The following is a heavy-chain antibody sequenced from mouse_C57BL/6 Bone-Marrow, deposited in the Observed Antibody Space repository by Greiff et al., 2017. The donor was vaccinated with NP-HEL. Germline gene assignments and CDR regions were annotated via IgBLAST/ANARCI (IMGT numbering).Heavy chain of an antibody. CDR3: AREGLYWYFDV. V-gene: IGHV1-55*01. D-gene: IGHD2-13*01. CDR2: SYPGSGST. CDR1: GENGTSDG. J-gene: IGHJ1*03. Sequence: QVQLQQPGAELVKPGVEVKMDGKVAGENGTSDGRTGGKKREGKGREGRGDSYPGSGSTNYNEKFKSKATLTVDTSSSTAYMQLSSLTSEDAAVYDCAREGLYWYFDVWGTGTTVTVSS.